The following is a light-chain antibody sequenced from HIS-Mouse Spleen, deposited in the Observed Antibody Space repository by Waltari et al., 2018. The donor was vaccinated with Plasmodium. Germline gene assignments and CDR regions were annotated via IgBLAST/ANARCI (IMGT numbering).Light chain of an antibody. Sequence: EIVMTQSPATLSVSPGERATLSCRASQSVSSNLAWYQQKPGQAPRLRIYGASTSATGIPARFSGSGSVTEFTLTISSLQSEDFAVYYCQQYNNWSFTFGPGTKVDIK. J-gene: IGKJ3*01. CDR3: QQYNNWSFT. V-gene: IGKV3-15*01. CDR1: QSVSSN. CDR2: GAS.